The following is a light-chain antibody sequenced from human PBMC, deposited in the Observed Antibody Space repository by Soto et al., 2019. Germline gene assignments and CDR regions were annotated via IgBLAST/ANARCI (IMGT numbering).Light chain of an antibody. V-gene: IGKV3-11*01. J-gene: IGKJ4*01. CDR1: QSIRSY. CDR3: QQRTSGRIT. CDR2: DAS. Sequence: EVVLTQSPATLSLSPGERATLSCRASQSIRSYLAWYQQKPGQAPRLLLYDASNRAAGIPARFSGSGSGTDFTLTISSLEPEDFAVYYCQQRTSGRITFGGGTKVEIK.